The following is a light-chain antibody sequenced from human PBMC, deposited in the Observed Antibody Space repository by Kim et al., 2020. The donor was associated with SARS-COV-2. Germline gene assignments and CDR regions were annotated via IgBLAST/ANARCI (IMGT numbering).Light chain of an antibody. V-gene: IGLV3-1*01. J-gene: IGLJ2*01. CDR1: QLGGKY. CDR3: QAWDTTVV. Sequence: VSVSPGQTASITCSGDQLGGKYVCWYQQKPGQSPVLVIYQDKNRPSGIPERFSGSNSGNTATLTISGTQAMDEADYYCQAWDTTVVFGGGTKLTVL. CDR2: QDK.